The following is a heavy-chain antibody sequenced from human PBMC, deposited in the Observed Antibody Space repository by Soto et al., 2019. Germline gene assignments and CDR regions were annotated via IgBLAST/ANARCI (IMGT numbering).Heavy chain of an antibody. D-gene: IGHD1-26*01. CDR1: GFTFSKAW. Sequence: GGSLRLSCANSGFTFSKAWVGWVRQAPGKGLEWVGRIMSKTDGGTTDYAAPVKGRFTISRDDSKSTLYLQMNSLKTDDTAFYYCTTDSGMSPYSFDYWGQGTLVTVSS. CDR2: IMSKTDGGTT. CDR3: TTDSGMSPYSFDY. J-gene: IGHJ4*02. V-gene: IGHV3-15*01.